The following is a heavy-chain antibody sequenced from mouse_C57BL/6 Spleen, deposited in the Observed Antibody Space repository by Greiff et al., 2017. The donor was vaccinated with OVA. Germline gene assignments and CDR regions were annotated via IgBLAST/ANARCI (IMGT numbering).Heavy chain of an antibody. V-gene: IGHV1-82*01. CDR1: GYAFTSSW. CDR3: ARSPLISAVDAMDY. CDR2: IYPGDGDT. D-gene: IGHD1-1*01. J-gene: IGHJ4*01. Sequence: VQLQQSGPELVKPGASVKLSCKASGYAFTSSWMNWVKQRPGKGLEWIGRIYPGDGDTNYNGKFKGKATLTADKSSSTAYMQLSSLTSEDSAVYLCARSPLISAVDAMDYWGQGPTVTGAS.